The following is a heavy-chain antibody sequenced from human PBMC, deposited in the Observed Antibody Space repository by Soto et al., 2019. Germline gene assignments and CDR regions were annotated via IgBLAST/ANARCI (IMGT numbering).Heavy chain of an antibody. J-gene: IGHJ4*02. CDR3: AKLGVGYCSGGSCYSGGY. CDR2: ISGSGGST. D-gene: IGHD2-15*01. CDR1: GFTFSSYA. V-gene: IGHV3-23*01. Sequence: EVQLLESGGGLVQPGGSLRLSCAASGFTFSSYAMSWVRQAPGKGLEWVSAISGSGGSTYYADSVKGRFTISRDNSKNTRNLQINRLRASDTAVYYCAKLGVGYCSGGSCYSGGYWGQGTLVTVSS.